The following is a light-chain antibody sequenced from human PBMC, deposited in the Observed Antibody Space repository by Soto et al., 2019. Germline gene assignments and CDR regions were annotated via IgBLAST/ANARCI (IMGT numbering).Light chain of an antibody. CDR3: QKYNSYSRT. Sequence: DIQMTQSPSTLSAYEGDRVTITCRASQSISSWLAWYQQKPGKAPKLLIYKASSLESGVPSRFSGSGSGTEFPLTISSLQPDDFATYYCQKYNSYSRTFGQGTKVEIK. CDR2: KAS. J-gene: IGKJ1*01. V-gene: IGKV1-5*03. CDR1: QSISSW.